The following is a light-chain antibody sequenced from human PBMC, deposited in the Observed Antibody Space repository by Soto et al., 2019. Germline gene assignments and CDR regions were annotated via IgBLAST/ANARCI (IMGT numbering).Light chain of an antibody. J-gene: IGKJ5*01. CDR2: GAS. CDR1: QSVSAN. V-gene: IGKV3-15*01. CDR3: QQRNNWPPEIT. Sequence: EIVMTPSPATLSVSPGERATLSCRASQSVSANLAWYQQKPGQPPRLLIYGASTRATGIPARFSGSGSGTDFTLTISSLEPEDFAVYYCQQRNNWPPEITFGQGTRLEIK.